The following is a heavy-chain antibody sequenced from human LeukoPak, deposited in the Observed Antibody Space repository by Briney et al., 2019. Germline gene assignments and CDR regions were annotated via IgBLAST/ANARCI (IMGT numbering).Heavy chain of an antibody. J-gene: IGHJ4*02. Sequence: GGSLRLSCAASGFTFSSYGMSWVRQAPGKGLEWVSAISGSGGSTYYADSVKGRFTISRDNSKNTLYLQMNSLKTEDTAVYYCVREERPPDYYFDCWGQGTLVTVSS. CDR3: VREERPPDYYFDC. CDR2: ISGSGGST. V-gene: IGHV3-23*01. CDR1: GFTFSSYG.